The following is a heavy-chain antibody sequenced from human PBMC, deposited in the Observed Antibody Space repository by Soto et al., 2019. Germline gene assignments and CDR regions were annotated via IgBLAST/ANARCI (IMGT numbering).Heavy chain of an antibody. CDR1: GYTFNYFA. CDR3: AGALLARLKHFDN. V-gene: IGHV1-3*01. D-gene: IGHD2-15*01. Sequence: QVQLVQSGAEVKKPGASVNVSCRASGYTFNYFAIHWLRQAPGQSLEWLGWINPDNGQTKYSQRFQGRVTITRDTSATTAYMALSSLKSEDTAVFYCAGALLARLKHFDNWGQGTLVTVSS. CDR2: INPDNGQT. J-gene: IGHJ4*02.